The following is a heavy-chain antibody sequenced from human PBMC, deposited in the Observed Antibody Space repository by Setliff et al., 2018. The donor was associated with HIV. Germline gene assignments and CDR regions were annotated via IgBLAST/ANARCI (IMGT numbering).Heavy chain of an antibody. V-gene: IGHV4-4*07. Sequence: PSETLSLTCTVSGGSISSYYWSWIRQPAGKGLEWIGRIYTSGSTNYNPSLKSRVTMSVDTSKNQFSLKLSSVTAADTAVYDCAGGYSSPYYYYYYMDVWGRGTTVTVSS. CDR2: IYTSGST. J-gene: IGHJ6*03. D-gene: IGHD5-18*01. CDR3: AGGYSSPYYYYYYMDV. CDR1: GGSISSYY.